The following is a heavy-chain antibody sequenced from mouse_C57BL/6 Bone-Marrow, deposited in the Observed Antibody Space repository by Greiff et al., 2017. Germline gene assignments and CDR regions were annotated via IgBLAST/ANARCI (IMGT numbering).Heavy chain of an antibody. J-gene: IGHJ1*03. CDR3: ARLLGWYFDV. Sequence: QVQLQQPGAELVKPGASVKLSCKASGYTFTSYWMHWVKQRPGQGLEWIGMIHPNSGSTNYNEKFKSKATLTVDKSSSPAYMQLSSLTSEDSAVYYCARLLGWYFDVWGTGTTVTVSS. CDR1: GYTFTSYW. D-gene: IGHD1-1*01. CDR2: IHPNSGST. V-gene: IGHV1-64*01.